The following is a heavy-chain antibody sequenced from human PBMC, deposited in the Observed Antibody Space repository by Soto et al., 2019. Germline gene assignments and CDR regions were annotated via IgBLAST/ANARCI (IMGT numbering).Heavy chain of an antibody. J-gene: IGHJ6*04. V-gene: IGHV1-24*01. CDR2: FDPEDGET. D-gene: IGHD3-10*01. CDR3: APESTIPHDYSDCGMDV. CDR1: GYTLTELS. Sequence: ASVKVSCKVSGYTLTELSMHWVRQAPGKGLEWMGGFDPEDGETIYAQKFQGRVTMTEDTSTDTAYMELSSLRSEDTAVYYCAPESTIPHDYSDCGMDVWGKGTTVIVPQ.